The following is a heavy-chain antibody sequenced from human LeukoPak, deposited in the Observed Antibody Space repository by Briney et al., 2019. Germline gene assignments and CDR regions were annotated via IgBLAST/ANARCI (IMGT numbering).Heavy chain of an antibody. V-gene: IGHV1-18*01. CDR3: ARDDRDTAMAPTDY. J-gene: IGHJ4*02. Sequence: ASVKVSFRASGYTFTSYGISWVRQAPGQGLEWMGRISAYNGNTNYAQKLQGRVTMTTDTSTSTAYMELRSLRSDDTAVYYCARDDRDTAMAPTDYWGQGTLVTVSS. CDR1: GYTFTSYG. D-gene: IGHD5-18*01. CDR2: ISAYNGNT.